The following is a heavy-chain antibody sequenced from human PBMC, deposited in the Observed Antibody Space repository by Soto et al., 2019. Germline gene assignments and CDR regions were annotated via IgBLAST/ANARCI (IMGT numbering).Heavy chain of an antibody. Sequence: PGESLKISCKGSGYSFPSQWIGWVRQMPGKGLEWMGNIYPADSDTRYSPSFQGQVTISADKSIRTAYLQWSSLKASDTGIYYCARVSHHTASYYEYYGMDIWGQGTTVTVSS. V-gene: IGHV5-51*01. CDR2: IYPADSDT. D-gene: IGHD5-18*01. J-gene: IGHJ6*02. CDR3: ARVSHHTASYYEYYGMDI. CDR1: GYSFPSQW.